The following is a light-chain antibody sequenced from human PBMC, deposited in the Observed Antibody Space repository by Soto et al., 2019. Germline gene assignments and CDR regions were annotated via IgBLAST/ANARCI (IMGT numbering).Light chain of an antibody. CDR3: SSYTSSSNPDVV. CDR2: EVS. CDR1: SSDVGGYNY. V-gene: IGLV2-14*01. J-gene: IGLJ2*01. Sequence: QSALTQPASVSGSPGQSITISCTGTSSDVGGYNYVSWYQQHPGKAPKLMIYEVSNRPSGVSNRFSGSKSGNTASLTISGLQAEDEADYYCSSYTSSSNPDVVFGGGTKVTVL.